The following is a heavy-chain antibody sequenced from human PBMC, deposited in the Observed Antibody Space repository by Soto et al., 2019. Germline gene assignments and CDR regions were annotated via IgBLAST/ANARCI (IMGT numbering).Heavy chain of an antibody. CDR1: GFSLSTSGVG. CDR3: AHRRETWGGSDY. Sequence: QITLKESGPPLVKPTQTLTLTCTFSGFSLSTSGVGVGWIRQPPGKALEWLALIYWDDDKRYSPSLKSRLTITKDNAKDQVVLTMTNMDPVDTATYYCAHRRETWGGSDYWGQGTLVTVSS. J-gene: IGHJ4*02. D-gene: IGHD1-26*01. CDR2: IYWDDDK. V-gene: IGHV2-5*02.